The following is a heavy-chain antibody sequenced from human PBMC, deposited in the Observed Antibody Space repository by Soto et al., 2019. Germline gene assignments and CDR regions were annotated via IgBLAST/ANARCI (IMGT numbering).Heavy chain of an antibody. CDR3: ARDLQGHFGLDV. J-gene: IGHJ6*02. Sequence: GGSLRLSCAASGFTFSSYAMSWVRQAPGKGLEWVSAISGSGGSTYYADSVKGRFTISRDNSKNTLYLQMNGLRVEDTAVYYCARDLQGHFGLDVWGQGTTVTVSS. CDR1: GFTFSSYA. CDR2: ISGSGGST. V-gene: IGHV3-23*01.